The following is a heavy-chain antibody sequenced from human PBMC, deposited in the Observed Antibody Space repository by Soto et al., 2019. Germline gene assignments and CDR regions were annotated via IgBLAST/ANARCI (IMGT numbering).Heavy chain of an antibody. CDR1: GDSMSTYY. Sequence: SETLSLTCPFSGDSMSTYYWNWIRQSAEKGLEWIGRISATGTTTYIPSLKSRITLSVDTSKNEFSLNLKFVTAADTAVYFCARDKSGVAEVSGPGRPVTVSS. J-gene: IGHJ6*02. CDR2: ISATGTT. D-gene: IGHD7-27*01. CDR3: ARDKSGVAEV. V-gene: IGHV4-4*07.